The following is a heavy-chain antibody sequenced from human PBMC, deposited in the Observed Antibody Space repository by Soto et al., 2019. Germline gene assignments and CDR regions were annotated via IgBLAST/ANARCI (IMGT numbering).Heavy chain of an antibody. V-gene: IGHV2-5*02. Sequence: QITLKESGPTLVKPTQTLTLTCTFSGFSLSTSRVGVGWIRQPPGKALEWLALIYWDDDKRYSPSLKNRLTNTKDTSKTQVVLTMPHADPVDTATYYCVHTSGSGNSACFDYWGQGTLVTVSS. CDR3: VHTSGSGNSACFDY. J-gene: IGHJ4*02. D-gene: IGHD3-10*01. CDR2: IYWDDDK. CDR1: GFSLSTSRVG.